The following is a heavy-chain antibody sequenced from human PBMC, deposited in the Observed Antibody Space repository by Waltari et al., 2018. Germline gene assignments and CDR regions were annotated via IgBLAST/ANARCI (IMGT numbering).Heavy chain of an antibody. CDR2: IYYSGST. CDR1: GGSISSSSYY. Sequence: QLQLQESGPGLVKPSETLSLTCTVSGGSISSSSYYWGWIRQPPGKGLEWIGSIYYSGSTYYNPSLKSRVTISVDTSKNQFSLKLSSVTAADTAVYYCARIFHYDILTGYFPYYYYYYMDVWGKGTTVTVSS. V-gene: IGHV4-39*01. J-gene: IGHJ6*03. D-gene: IGHD3-9*01. CDR3: ARIFHYDILTGYFPYYYYYYMDV.